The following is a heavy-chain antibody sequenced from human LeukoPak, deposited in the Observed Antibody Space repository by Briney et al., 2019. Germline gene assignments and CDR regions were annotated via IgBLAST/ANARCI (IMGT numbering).Heavy chain of an antibody. D-gene: IGHD3-9*01. V-gene: IGHV3-7*01. Sequence: GGSLRLSCAASGFTFSSYWMSWVRQAPGKGLEWVANIKQDGSEKYYVDSVKGRFTISRDNAKNSLYLQMNSLRAEDTAVYYCARVRYYDILTGYQNPPRAFDIWGQGTMVTVSS. CDR2: IKQDGSEK. CDR1: GFTFSSYW. J-gene: IGHJ3*02. CDR3: ARVRYYDILTGYQNPPRAFDI.